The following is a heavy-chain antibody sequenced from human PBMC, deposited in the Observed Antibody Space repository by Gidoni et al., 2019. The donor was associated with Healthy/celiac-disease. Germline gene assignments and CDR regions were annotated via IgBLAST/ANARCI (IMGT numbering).Heavy chain of an antibody. Sequence: EVQLVESGGGLVKPGGSLRLSCAASGFTFSSYRMNWVRQAPGKGLEWVSSISSSSSYIYYADSVKGRFTISRDNAKNSLYLQMNSLRAEDTAVYYCARVMDVVVPAAIFSSPYYYYGMDVWGQGTTVTVSS. J-gene: IGHJ6*02. CDR3: ARVMDVVVPAAIFSSPYYYYGMDV. CDR2: ISSSSSYI. CDR1: GFTFSSYR. V-gene: IGHV3-21*01. D-gene: IGHD2-2*01.